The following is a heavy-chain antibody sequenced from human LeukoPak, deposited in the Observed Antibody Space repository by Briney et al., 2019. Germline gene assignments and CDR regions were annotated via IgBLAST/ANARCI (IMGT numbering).Heavy chain of an antibody. CDR3: ATANWVDILTGANWFDP. CDR2: MNPNSGNT. Sequence: ASVKVSCKPSGYTFTSYDMNWVRQATGQGLEWMAWMNPNSGNTGYAQKFQRRVTMTRTTSISTAYMEMSSMSSEATAVYYAATANWVDILTGANWFDPWGQGTLVTVSS. V-gene: IGHV1-8*01. D-gene: IGHD3-9*01. J-gene: IGHJ5*02. CDR1: GYTFTSYD.